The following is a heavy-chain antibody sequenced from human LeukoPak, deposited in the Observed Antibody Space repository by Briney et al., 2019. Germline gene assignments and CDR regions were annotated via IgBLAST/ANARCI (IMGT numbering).Heavy chain of an antibody. J-gene: IGHJ4*02. CDR2: ISAYNGNT. CDR1: GYTFTSYG. Sequence: ASVNVSCKASGYTFTSYGISWVRQAPGQGLEWMGWISAYNGNTNYAQKLQGRVTMTTDTSTSTAYMELRSLRSDDTAVYYCARARDYDSNPDYWGQGTLVTVSS. CDR3: ARARDYDSNPDY. D-gene: IGHD3-22*01. V-gene: IGHV1-18*01.